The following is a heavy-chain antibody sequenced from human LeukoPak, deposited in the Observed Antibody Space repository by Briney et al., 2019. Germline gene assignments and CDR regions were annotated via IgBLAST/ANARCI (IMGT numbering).Heavy chain of an antibody. D-gene: IGHD5/OR15-5a*01. V-gene: IGHV1-2*02. CDR2: IDPNSGGT. J-gene: IGHJ4*02. CDR3: ARDTPYSTSFDY. Sequence: ASVKVSCKASVYTFTGYYIHWVRQAPGQGLEWMGWIDPNSGGTNYAQKFQGRVTVTRDTSISTAYMELSRLRSDDTALYYCARDTPYSTSFDYWGQGTLVTVSS. CDR1: VYTFTGYY.